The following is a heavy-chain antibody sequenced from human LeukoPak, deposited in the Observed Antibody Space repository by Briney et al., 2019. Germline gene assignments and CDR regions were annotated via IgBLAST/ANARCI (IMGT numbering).Heavy chain of an antibody. Sequence: ASVKVSCKASGYTFTSYAMHWVRQAPGQRPEWMGWINAGNGNTKYSQKFQGRVTITRDTSASTAYMELSSLRSEDTAVYYCARDRYYYDSSGYYPWFDPWGQGTLVTVSS. D-gene: IGHD3-22*01. CDR1: GYTFTSYA. V-gene: IGHV1-3*01. CDR3: ARDRYYYDSSGYYPWFDP. J-gene: IGHJ5*02. CDR2: INAGNGNT.